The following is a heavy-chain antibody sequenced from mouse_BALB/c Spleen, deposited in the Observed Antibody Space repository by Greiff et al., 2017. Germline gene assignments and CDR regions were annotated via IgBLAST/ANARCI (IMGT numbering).Heavy chain of an antibody. V-gene: IGHV5-17*02. D-gene: IGHD1-1*01. Sequence: DVQLVESGGGLVQPGGSRKLSCAASGFTFSSFGMHWVRQAPEKGLEWVAYISSGSSTIYYADTVKGRFTISRDNPKNTLFLQMTSLRSEDTAMYYCARDYYGSSYDAMDYWGQGTSVTVSS. J-gene: IGHJ4*01. CDR3: ARDYYGSSYDAMDY. CDR1: GFTFSSFG. CDR2: ISSGSSTI.